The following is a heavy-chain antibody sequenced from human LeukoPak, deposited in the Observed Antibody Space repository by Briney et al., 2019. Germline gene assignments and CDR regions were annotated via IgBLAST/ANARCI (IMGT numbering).Heavy chain of an antibody. CDR1: GFTFSNAW. J-gene: IGHJ4*02. Sequence: GGSLRLSCAASGFTFSNAWLSWVRQAPEKGLEWVGRIKSKVNGETIDYAAPVKGRFTISRDDSKNTLHLQMNSLRAEDTAVYYCAKDSGRGIITSYYLDYWGQGTLVTVSS. V-gene: IGHV3-15*01. D-gene: IGHD3-10*01. CDR3: AKDSGRGIITSYYLDY. CDR2: IKSKVNGETI.